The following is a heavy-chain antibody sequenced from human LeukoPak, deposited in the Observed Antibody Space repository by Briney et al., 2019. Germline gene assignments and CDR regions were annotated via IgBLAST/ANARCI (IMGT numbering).Heavy chain of an antibody. V-gene: IGHV1-69*05. D-gene: IGHD7-27*01. Sequence: ASVKVSCKASGGTFSSYAISLVRQAPGQGLEWMGGIIPIFGTANYAQKFQGRVTITTDESTSTAYMELSSLRSEDTAVYYCARDRTGPFDYWGQGTLVTVSS. CDR2: IIPIFGTA. CDR1: GGTFSSYA. J-gene: IGHJ4*02. CDR3: ARDRTGPFDY.